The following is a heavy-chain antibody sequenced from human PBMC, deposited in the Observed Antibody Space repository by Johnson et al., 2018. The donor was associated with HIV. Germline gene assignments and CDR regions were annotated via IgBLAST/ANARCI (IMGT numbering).Heavy chain of an antibody. CDR2: IYSGGTT. D-gene: IGHD4-17*01. V-gene: IGHV3-53*01. CDR3: ARTAMTPVTSSPDAFDI. CDR1: GFSVSSNY. Sequence: VQLVESGGGVVRPGGSLRLSCAASGFSVSSNYMSWVRQAPGKGLEWVSVIYSGGTTYYADSVKGRFTISRDKSNNTLDLQMNSLRAEDTAVYYCARTAMTPVTSSPDAFDIWGQGTMVTVSS. J-gene: IGHJ3*02.